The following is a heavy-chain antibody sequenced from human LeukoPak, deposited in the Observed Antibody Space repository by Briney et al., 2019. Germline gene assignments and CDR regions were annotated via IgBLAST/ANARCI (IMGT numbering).Heavy chain of an antibody. CDR2: IYYSGST. Sequence: SETLSLTCTVSGGSISGYYWSWIRQPPGKGLEYLGYIYYSGSTNYNPSLKSRVTISVDTSKNQFSLKLSSVTAADTAVYYCARVGYYYDSSGYYWFDPWGQGTLVTVSS. D-gene: IGHD3-22*01. CDR3: ARVGYYYDSSGYYWFDP. V-gene: IGHV4-59*01. J-gene: IGHJ5*02. CDR1: GGSISGYY.